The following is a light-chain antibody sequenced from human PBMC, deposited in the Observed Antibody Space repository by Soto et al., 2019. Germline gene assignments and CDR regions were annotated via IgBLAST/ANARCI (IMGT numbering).Light chain of an antibody. CDR3: QQRSNCSPMG. Sequence: EIVLTQSPATLSLSPGERATLSCRASQSVSSYLAWYQQKPGQAPRLLIYDASNRATGIPARFSGSGSGTDFTLTISSLEPEDFAVYYCQQRSNCSPMGFGQGTRLEIK. CDR2: DAS. J-gene: IGKJ5*01. V-gene: IGKV3-11*01. CDR1: QSVSSY.